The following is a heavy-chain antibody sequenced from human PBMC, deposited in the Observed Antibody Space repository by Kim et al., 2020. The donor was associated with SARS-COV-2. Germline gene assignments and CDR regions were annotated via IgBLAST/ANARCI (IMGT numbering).Heavy chain of an antibody. D-gene: IGHD3-10*01. V-gene: IGHV3-30-3*01. J-gene: IGHJ6*01. CDR3: ARGNYYESVRLSDYYNG. Sequence: GGSLRLSCAASGVSFDSSAMNWVRQAPGKGLEWVAVISFDGRNKAYADSVEGRFTISRDNSKSTLHLQMNSLRVEDTAVYYCARGNYYESVRLSDYYNG. CDR2: ISFDGRNK. CDR1: GVSFDSSA.